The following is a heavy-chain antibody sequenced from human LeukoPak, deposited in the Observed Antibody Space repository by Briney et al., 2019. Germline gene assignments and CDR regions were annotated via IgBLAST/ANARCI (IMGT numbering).Heavy chain of an antibody. CDR3: ARIAARQQDY. CDR1: GFTFSSYS. D-gene: IGHD6-6*01. J-gene: IGHJ4*02. CDR2: ISSSSSTI. V-gene: IGHV3-48*01. Sequence: PGGSLRLSCAASGFTFSSYSMNWVRQAPGKGLEWVSYISSSSSTIYYADSVKGRFTISRDNAKNSPYLQMNSLRAEDTAVYYCARIAARQQDYWGQGTLVTVSS.